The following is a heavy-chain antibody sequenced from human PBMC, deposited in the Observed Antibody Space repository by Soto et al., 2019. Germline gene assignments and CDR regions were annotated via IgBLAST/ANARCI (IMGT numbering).Heavy chain of an antibody. CDR2: IIPIFGTA. CDR3: ARDSRYSSGWYGGDY. CDR1: GGTFSSYA. Sequence: SVKVSCKASGGTFSSYAISWLRQDHGQGLEWMGGIIPIFGTANYAHKFQGRVTITAHKYTSTGYIELSSLRSEDTAVHDCARDSRYSSGWYGGDYWSQGTVVTVSS. J-gene: IGHJ4*02. D-gene: IGHD6-19*01. V-gene: IGHV1-69*06.